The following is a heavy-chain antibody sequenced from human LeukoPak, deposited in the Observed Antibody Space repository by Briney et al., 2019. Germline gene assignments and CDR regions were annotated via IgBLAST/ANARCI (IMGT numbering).Heavy chain of an antibody. CDR1: GGSISSGGYS. CDR3: ARRNDFDI. CDR2: IYYSGST. V-gene: IGHV4-30-4*07. J-gene: IGHJ3*02. Sequence: SQTLSLTCAVSGGSISSGGYSWNWIRQPPGKGLEWIGYIYYSGSTDSNPSLKSRVTISIDTSKNQFTLKLTSVTAADTAMYYCARRNDFDIWGPGTMVTVSS.